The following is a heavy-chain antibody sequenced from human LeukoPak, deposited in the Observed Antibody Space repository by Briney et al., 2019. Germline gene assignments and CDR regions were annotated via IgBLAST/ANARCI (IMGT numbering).Heavy chain of an antibody. CDR1: GYSFTSYW. CDR2: IDPNDSYT. CDR3: ARHPPYSSGWYRYYYYGMDV. V-gene: IGHV5-10-1*01. J-gene: IGHJ6*04. Sequence: GESLKISCKGSGYSFTSYWISWVRQMPGKGLEWMGRIDPNDSYTNYSPSFQGHVTISADKSISTAYLQWSSLKASDTAMYYCARHPPYSSGWYRYYYYGMDVWGKGTTVTVSS. D-gene: IGHD6-19*01.